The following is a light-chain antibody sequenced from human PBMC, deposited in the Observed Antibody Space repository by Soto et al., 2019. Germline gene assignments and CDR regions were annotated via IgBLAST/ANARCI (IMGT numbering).Light chain of an antibody. CDR2: DVS. CDR3: SSYTSSSTPHYV. CDR1: SSDVGGYNY. J-gene: IGLJ1*01. V-gene: IGLV2-14*01. Sequence: QSALTQPASVSESPGQSITISCTGTSSDVGGYNYVSWYQQHPGKAPKLMIYDVSNRPSGVSNRFSGSKSGNTASLTISGLQAEDEADYYCSSYTSSSTPHYVFGTGTKLTVL.